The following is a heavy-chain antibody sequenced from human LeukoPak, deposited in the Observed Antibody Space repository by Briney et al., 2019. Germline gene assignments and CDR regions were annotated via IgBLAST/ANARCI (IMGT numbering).Heavy chain of an antibody. CDR3: AKDLWSGYWNYYYMDV. Sequence: GGPLRLSCAASGFTFSDYYMSWIRQAPGKGLEWVSYISSSGSTIYYADSVKGRFTISRDNAKNSLYLQMNSLRAEDTAVYYCAKDLWSGYWNYYYMDVWGKGTTVTVSS. CDR2: ISSSGSTI. D-gene: IGHD3-3*01. CDR1: GFTFSDYY. J-gene: IGHJ6*03. V-gene: IGHV3-11*01.